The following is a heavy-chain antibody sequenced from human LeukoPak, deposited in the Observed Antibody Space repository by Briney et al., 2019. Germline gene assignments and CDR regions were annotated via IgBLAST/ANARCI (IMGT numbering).Heavy chain of an antibody. J-gene: IGHJ4*02. CDR1: GFTFSSYA. Sequence: GGSLRLSCAASGFTFSSYAIHWVRQAPGKGLEWVSYISSSGTTIHYVDSVKGRFTISRDNSKNTLYLQMNSLRAEDTAVYYCARDYTGGWNDYWGQGTLVIVSS. D-gene: IGHD7-27*01. V-gene: IGHV3-48*01. CDR2: ISSSGTTI. CDR3: ARDYTGGWNDY.